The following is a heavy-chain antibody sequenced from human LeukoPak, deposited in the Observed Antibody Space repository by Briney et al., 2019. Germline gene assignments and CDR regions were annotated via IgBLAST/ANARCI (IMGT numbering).Heavy chain of an antibody. CDR1: GFTFSSYA. D-gene: IGHD3-22*01. Sequence: PGGSLRLSCAASGFTFSSYAMSWVRQAPGKGLEWVSAISGSGGSTYYADSVKGRFTISRDNSKNTLYLQMNSLRAEDTAVYYCVTPKTIVVVINDDFDYWGQGTLVTVSS. J-gene: IGHJ4*02. V-gene: IGHV3-23*01. CDR2: ISGSGGST. CDR3: VTPKTIVVVINDDFDY.